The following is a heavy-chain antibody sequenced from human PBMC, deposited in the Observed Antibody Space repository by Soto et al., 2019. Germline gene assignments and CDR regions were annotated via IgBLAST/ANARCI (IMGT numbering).Heavy chain of an antibody. CDR1: DYIFINYW. V-gene: IGHV5-51*01. CDR3: ARPPLPGYAILLYS. CDR2: VYPRDSDP. Sequence: GEPLNLSCTASDYIFINYWIGWVRQMTEKGLEWMGIVYPRDSDPRYSPSFQGQVTISADRSTGTAFLQWRSLKASDTALYYCARPPLPGYAILLYSWGQGTLVIVSS. D-gene: IGHD5-12*01. J-gene: IGHJ5*02.